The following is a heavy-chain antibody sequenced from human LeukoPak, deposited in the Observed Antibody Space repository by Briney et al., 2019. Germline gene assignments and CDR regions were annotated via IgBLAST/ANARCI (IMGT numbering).Heavy chain of an antibody. V-gene: IGHV3-23*01. Sequence: GGSLRLSCAASGFTFSSYAMSWVRQAPGKGLEWVSSISGSGGSKYYADSVKGRFTISRDNAKNSLYLQMHSLRAEDTSVYYCARAGVNYDSSGYFPDDAFDIWGQGTMVTVSS. CDR1: GFTFSSYA. CDR3: ARAGVNYDSSGYFPDDAFDI. D-gene: IGHD3-22*01. CDR2: ISGSGGSK. J-gene: IGHJ3*02.